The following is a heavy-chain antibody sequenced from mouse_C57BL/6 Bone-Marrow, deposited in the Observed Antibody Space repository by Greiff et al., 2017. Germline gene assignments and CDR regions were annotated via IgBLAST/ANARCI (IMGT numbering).Heavy chain of an antibody. CDR2: LRSKSNNYAT. V-gene: IGHV10-1*01. J-gene: IGHJ3*01. D-gene: IGHD2-4*01. CDR1: GFSFNTYA. Sequence: EVKLQESGGGLVQPKGSLKLSCAASGFSFNTYAMNWVRQAPGTGLEWVARLRSKSNNYATYYADSVKDRFTISRDDSESMLYLQMNNLKTEDTAMYYCVRQENDYVAWFAYWGQGTLVTVSA. CDR3: VRQENDYVAWFAY.